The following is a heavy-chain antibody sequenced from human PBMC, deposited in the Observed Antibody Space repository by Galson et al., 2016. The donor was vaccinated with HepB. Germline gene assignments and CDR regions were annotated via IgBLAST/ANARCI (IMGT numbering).Heavy chain of an antibody. CDR1: GGTFSSYA. D-gene: IGHD2-15*01. CDR3: GRHGDRGYCIGAGCYWGVSWIDP. V-gene: IGHV1-69*13. Sequence: SVKVSCKASGGTFSSYAISWVRQAPGQGLEWMGGIIPICGTTNFAQKFQGRVTITADESMTTAYMELSSLRSDDTAVYYCGRHGDRGYCIGAGCYWGVSWIDPWGQGTLVTVFS. J-gene: IGHJ5*02. CDR2: IIPICGTT.